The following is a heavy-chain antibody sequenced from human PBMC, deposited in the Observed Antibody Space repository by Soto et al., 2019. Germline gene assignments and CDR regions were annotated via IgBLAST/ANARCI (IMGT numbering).Heavy chain of an antibody. CDR2: ISYDGSNK. J-gene: IGHJ6*02. V-gene: IGHV3-30*18. Sequence: VQLVESGGGVVQPGRSLRLSCAASGFTFSSYGMHWVRQAPGKGLEWVAVISYDGSNKYYADSVKGRFTISRDNSKNTLYLQMNSLRAEDTAVYYCAKTDTAMLYYYYGMDVWGQGTTVTVSS. CDR3: AKTDTAMLYYYYGMDV. D-gene: IGHD5-18*01. CDR1: GFTFSSYG.